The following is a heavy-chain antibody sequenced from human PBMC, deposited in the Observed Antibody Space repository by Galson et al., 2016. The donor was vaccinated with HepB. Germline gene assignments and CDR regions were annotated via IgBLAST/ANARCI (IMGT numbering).Heavy chain of an antibody. CDR3: AGDKEGGNLDY. J-gene: IGHJ4*02. CDR2: ISRDGHT. CDR1: GDSISSSSYY. Sequence: TLSLTCTVSGDSISSSSYYWAWIRQPPGKGLEWIGSISRDGHTYYNPSLKGRVTISVDTSKNQFSLMLSSVTAADTAVFYCAGDKEGGNLDYWGQGTLVTVAP. D-gene: IGHD4-23*01. V-gene: IGHV4-39*07.